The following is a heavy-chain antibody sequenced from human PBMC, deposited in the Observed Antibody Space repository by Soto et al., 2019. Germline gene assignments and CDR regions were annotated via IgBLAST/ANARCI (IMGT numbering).Heavy chain of an antibody. V-gene: IGHV3-15*01. D-gene: IGHD6-6*01. CDR2: IKSKTDGGAT. CDR1: GFTFTNAW. Sequence: GGSLRLSCAASGFTFTNAWMSWVRQAPGKGLEWVGRIKSKTDGGATDYAAPVKGRFTVSRDDSKNTLFLQMNSLKTEDTAVYYCTTYTSSSFGSWGQGTLVTVSS. CDR3: TTYTSSSFGS. J-gene: IGHJ4*02.